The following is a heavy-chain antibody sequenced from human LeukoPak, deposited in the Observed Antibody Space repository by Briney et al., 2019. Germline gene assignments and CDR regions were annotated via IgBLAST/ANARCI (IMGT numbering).Heavy chain of an antibody. J-gene: IGHJ4*02. Sequence: ASVTDSRQVCGYTLLELSLHWVRPARGKELEGMGGFYPEDGETIYAQKFQGRVTMTEDTSTDTSYMELSSLRSEDTGVYYCASFRKTYYDILTGYSHYFDYWGQGTLVTASS. CDR2: FYPEDGET. D-gene: IGHD3-9*01. CDR3: ASFRKTYYDILTGYSHYFDY. V-gene: IGHV1-24*01. CDR1: GYTLLELS.